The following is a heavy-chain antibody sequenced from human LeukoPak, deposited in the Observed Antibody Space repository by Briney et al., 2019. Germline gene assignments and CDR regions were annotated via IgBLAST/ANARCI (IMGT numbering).Heavy chain of an antibody. Sequence: GGSLRLSCAVSGITLSNYGMSWVRQAPGKGLEWVAGISDSGGSTYYADSVKVRFIISRENQKNILYLQMHGLIAEDTAVYFCAKRGVVIRVILVGYHKEAYYFYSWGQGALVTVSS. V-gene: IGHV3-23*01. CDR3: AKRGVVIRVILVGYHKEAYYFYS. CDR2: ISDSGGST. J-gene: IGHJ4*02. CDR1: GITLSNYG. D-gene: IGHD3-22*01.